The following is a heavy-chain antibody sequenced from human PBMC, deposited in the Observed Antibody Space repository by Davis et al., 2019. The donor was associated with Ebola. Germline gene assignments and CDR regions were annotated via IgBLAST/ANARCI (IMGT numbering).Heavy chain of an antibody. J-gene: IGHJ3*02. V-gene: IGHV1-69*04. CDR3: AAEASPGSDAFDI. Sequence: SVKVSCKASGGTLNSHAISWVRQAPGRGLAWVGIINPILPTPNYAQKLHGRVAISADKSTATAYTELSSLKSEDTAVYYCAAEASPGSDAFDIWGQGTMVAVSS. CDR2: INPILPTP. CDR1: GGTLNSHA.